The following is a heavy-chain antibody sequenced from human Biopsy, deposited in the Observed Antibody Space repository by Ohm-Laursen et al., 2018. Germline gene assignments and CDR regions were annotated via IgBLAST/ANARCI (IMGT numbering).Heavy chain of an antibody. J-gene: IGHJ5*02. CDR3: ARHPTGFWFDP. V-gene: IGHV4-39*01. Sequence: SETLSLTCSVSGDSISASTTSYWAWLRQPPGKGLEWIGSIYNSETTFYNPSLKSRVAISVGTSTNQFSLKVSSVTAADTALYYCARHPTGFWFDPWGHGTLVTVSS. CDR2: IYNSETT. CDR1: GDSISASTTSY.